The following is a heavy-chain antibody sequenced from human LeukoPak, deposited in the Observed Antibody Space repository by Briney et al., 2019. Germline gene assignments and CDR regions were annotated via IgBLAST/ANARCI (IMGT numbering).Heavy chain of an antibody. CDR2: ISSSCSTI. CDR1: GFTFSSYE. CDR3: AELGITMIGGV. D-gene: IGHD3-10*02. J-gene: IGHJ3*01. V-gene: IGHV3-48*03. Sequence: GVYLRLPCAASGFTFSSYEMNWVRQAPGKGLEWVSYISSSCSTIYYADSVKGRFTISRDNAKNSLYLQMNSLRAEDTAVYYCAELGITMIGGVWGKGTMVTVSS.